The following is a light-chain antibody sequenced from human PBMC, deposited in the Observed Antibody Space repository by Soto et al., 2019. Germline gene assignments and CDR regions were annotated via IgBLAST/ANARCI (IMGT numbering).Light chain of an antibody. Sequence: QSALTQPASVSGSPGQSITISCTGTSSDVGGYNYVSWYQQHPGKGPKLLIYEVNNRPSGVSNRFSGSKSGNTASLTISGLQAEVEADYYCNSYTSSSTRVFGGWTKLTVL. CDR1: SSDVGGYNY. CDR3: NSYTSSSTRV. V-gene: IGLV2-14*01. CDR2: EVN. J-gene: IGLJ2*01.